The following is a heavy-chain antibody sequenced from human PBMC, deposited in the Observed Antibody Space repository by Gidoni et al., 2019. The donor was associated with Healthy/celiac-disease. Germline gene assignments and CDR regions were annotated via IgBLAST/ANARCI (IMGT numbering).Heavy chain of an antibody. V-gene: IGHV3-23*01. CDR3: GVGATSYYYYGMDV. CDR1: GFTFSSYA. J-gene: IGHJ6*02. CDR2: SSGSGGST. D-gene: IGHD1-26*01. Sequence: EVQLLASGGGLVQPGGSLRLSCAASGFTFSSYAMRWVRPAPGKGLEWVSASSGSGGSTYYADSVKGRFTIARDNSKNTLYLQMNSLRAEDTAVYYCGVGATSYYYYGMDVWGQGTTVTVSS.